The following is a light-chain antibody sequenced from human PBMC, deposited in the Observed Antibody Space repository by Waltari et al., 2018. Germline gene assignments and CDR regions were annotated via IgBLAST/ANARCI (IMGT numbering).Light chain of an antibody. Sequence: QSALTQPASVSGSPGQSITISCTGTSSDVGSYNLVAWYQQCPGKAPKVMIYEVSKRPSGFSNRFSGSKSGNTASLTISGLQAEDEADYYCCSYAGSSTFVFGGGTKLTVL. CDR2: EVS. V-gene: IGLV2-23*02. CDR1: SSDVGSYNL. CDR3: CSYAGSSTFV. J-gene: IGLJ2*01.